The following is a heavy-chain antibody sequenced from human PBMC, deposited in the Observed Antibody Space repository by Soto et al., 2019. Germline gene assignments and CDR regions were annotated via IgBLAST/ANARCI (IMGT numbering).Heavy chain of an antibody. Sequence: SVKVSCKASGGTFSSYAISWVRQAPGQGLEWMGGIIPIFGTANYAQKFQGRVTITADESTSTAYMELSSLRSEDTALYYCASDSDYGGNVWAQGTLVTVSS. V-gene: IGHV1-69*13. CDR3: ASDSDYGGNV. CDR1: GGTFSSYA. J-gene: IGHJ4*02. CDR2: IIPIFGTA. D-gene: IGHD4-17*01.